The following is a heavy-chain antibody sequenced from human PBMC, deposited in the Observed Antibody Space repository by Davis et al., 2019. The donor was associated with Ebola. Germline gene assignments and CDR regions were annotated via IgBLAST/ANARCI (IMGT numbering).Heavy chain of an antibody. D-gene: IGHD3-22*01. CDR1: GGSISSYY. Sequence: GSLRLSCTVSGGSISSYYWSWIRQPPGKGLEWIGEINHSGSTNYNPSLKSRVTISVDTSKNQFSLKLSSVTAADTAVYYCARGVRAHSSGYYYYYYYYGMDVWGQGTTVTVSS. CDR2: INHSGST. CDR3: ARGVRAHSSGYYYYYYYYGMDV. J-gene: IGHJ6*02. V-gene: IGHV4-34*01.